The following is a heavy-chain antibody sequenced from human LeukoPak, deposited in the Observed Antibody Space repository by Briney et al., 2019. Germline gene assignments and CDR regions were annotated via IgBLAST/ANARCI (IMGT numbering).Heavy chain of an antibody. CDR2: IYYSGST. CDR1: GGSISSSSYY. J-gene: IGHJ4*02. D-gene: IGHD6-13*01. Sequence: SETLSLTCTVSGGSISSSSYYWGWIRQPPGKGLEWIGSIYYSGSTYYNPSLKSRVTISVDTSKNQFSLKLSSVTAADTAVYYCATTPRIAAAGNVRYRGQGTLVTVSS. V-gene: IGHV4-39*01. CDR3: ATTPRIAAAGNVRY.